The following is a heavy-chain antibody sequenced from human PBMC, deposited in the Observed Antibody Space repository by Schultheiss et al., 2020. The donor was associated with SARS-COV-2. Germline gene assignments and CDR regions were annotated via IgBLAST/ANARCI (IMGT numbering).Heavy chain of an antibody. V-gene: IGHV4-31*03. D-gene: IGHD6-13*01. CDR3: ARRAYSSSWYRGGYDWFDP. CDR1: GGSISSGGYY. Sequence: LSLTCTVSGGSISSGGYYWSWIRQHPGKGLEWIGYIYYSGSTNYNPSLKSRVTISVDTSKNQFSLKLSSVTAADTAVYYCARRAYSSSWYRGGYDWFDPWGQGTLVTVSS. J-gene: IGHJ5*02. CDR2: IYYSGST.